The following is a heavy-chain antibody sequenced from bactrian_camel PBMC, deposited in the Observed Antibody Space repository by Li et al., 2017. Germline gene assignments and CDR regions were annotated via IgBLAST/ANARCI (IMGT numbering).Heavy chain of an antibody. CDR1: RFFPC. D-gene: IGHD1*01. CDR2: IDSDDGST. J-gene: IGHJ6*01. CDR3: AVRLNSGCPLLAKDFPY. Sequence: VQLVESGGGSVRAGGSLTLYCAASRFFPCMGWFRQAPGNSREGVAVIDSDDGSTKYADSVKGRFTVSKDNAKNTLFLQMNALKPGDTAMYYCAVRLNSGCPLLAKDFPYWGQGTQVTVS. V-gene: IGHV3S31*01.